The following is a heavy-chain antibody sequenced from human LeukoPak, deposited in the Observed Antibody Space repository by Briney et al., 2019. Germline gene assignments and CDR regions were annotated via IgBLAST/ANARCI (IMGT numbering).Heavy chain of an antibody. D-gene: IGHD3-10*01. CDR2: ISYDGNNK. Sequence: GGSLRLSCAASGFTFSTYAMHWVRQAPGKGLEWVAVISYDGNNKYYPDSVEGRFTISRDNSKNTVYLQMNSLRVEDTAVYYCARGAYYGSGSYQRGDYWGQGILVIVSS. CDR3: ARGAYYGSGSYQRGDY. V-gene: IGHV3-30-3*01. J-gene: IGHJ4*02. CDR1: GFTFSTYA.